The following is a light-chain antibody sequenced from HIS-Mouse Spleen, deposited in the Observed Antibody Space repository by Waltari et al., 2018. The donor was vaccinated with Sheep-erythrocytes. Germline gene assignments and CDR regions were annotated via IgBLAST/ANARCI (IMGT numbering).Light chain of an antibody. Sequence: QSALTQPASVSGSPGQSITISCTGTSRDVGSYNLVSWYQQHPGKAPKLMIYEGSKRPSGVSNRFSGSKSGNTASLTISGLQAEDEADYYSCSYAGSSTPWVFGGGTKLTVL. V-gene: IGLV2-23*01. J-gene: IGLJ3*02. CDR1: SRDVGSYNL. CDR2: EGS. CDR3: CSYAGSSTPWV.